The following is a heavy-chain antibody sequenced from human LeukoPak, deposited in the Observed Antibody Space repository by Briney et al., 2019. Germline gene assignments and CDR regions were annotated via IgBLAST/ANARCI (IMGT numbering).Heavy chain of an antibody. D-gene: IGHD4-11*01. Sequence: ASVKVSCKASGYTFTGYYMHWARQAPGQGLEWMGWINPNSGGTNHAQKFQGRVTMTRDTSISTAYMELSRLRSGDTAVYYCASSEDLYSNYDYWGQGTLVTVSS. CDR1: GYTFTGYY. CDR3: ASSEDLYSNYDY. CDR2: INPNSGGT. V-gene: IGHV1-2*02. J-gene: IGHJ4*02.